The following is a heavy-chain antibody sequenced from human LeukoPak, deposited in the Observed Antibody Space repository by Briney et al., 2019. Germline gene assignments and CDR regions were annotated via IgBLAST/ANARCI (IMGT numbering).Heavy chain of an antibody. Sequence: KSGGSLRLSCAASGFTFGDYYMGWVRQAPGKGLEWVSYISSSGTTMLYPDSVEGRFTISRDNARNSLYLQLNGLRAGDTAVYYCARALRDAFDIWGQGTMVTVSS. CDR1: GFTFGDYY. V-gene: IGHV3-11*01. CDR3: ARALRDAFDI. CDR2: ISSSGTTM. J-gene: IGHJ3*02.